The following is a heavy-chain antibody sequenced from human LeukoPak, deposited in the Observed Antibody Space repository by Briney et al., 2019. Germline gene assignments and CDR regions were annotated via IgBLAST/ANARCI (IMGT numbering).Heavy chain of an antibody. D-gene: IGHD5-18*01. CDR2: SNTNTGNP. Sequence: GASVKVSCKASGYTFTSYAMNWERQAPGQGLEWMGWSNTNTGNPTYAQGFTGRFVFSLDTSVSTAYLQISSLKAEDTAVYYCERERYIQLWAYLQNWFDPWGQGTLVTVSS. CDR1: GYTFTSYA. V-gene: IGHV7-4-1*02. J-gene: IGHJ5*02. CDR3: ERERYIQLWAYLQNWFDP.